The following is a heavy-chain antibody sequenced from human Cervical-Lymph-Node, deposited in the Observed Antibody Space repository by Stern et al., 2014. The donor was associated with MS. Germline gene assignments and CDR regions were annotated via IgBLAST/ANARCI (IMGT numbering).Heavy chain of an antibody. CDR3: ARLEYSSSKGGMDV. CDR2: INPRDSDT. V-gene: IGHV5-51*01. Sequence: EVQLVESGAEVKTPGESLKISCKGSGYIFSNYWIAWVRQVPGKGLEWMGIINPRDSDTRWSPSFRGQVTMSSDKSITTAYLRWSSLKASDTAIYYCARLEYSSSKGGMDVWGQGTTVTVSS. CDR1: GYIFSNYW. J-gene: IGHJ6*02. D-gene: IGHD6-6*01.